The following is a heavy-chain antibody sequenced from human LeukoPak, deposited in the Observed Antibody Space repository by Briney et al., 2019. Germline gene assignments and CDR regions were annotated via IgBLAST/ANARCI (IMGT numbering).Heavy chain of an antibody. CDR1: GFTVSSNY. D-gene: IGHD3-22*01. J-gene: IGHJ4*02. V-gene: IGHV3-53*01. CDR3: ARGYPDYYGSSGYYPYLIQDY. Sequence: GGSLRLSCAASGFTVSSNYMSWVRQAPGKGLEWVSVIYSGGSTYYADSVKGRFTISRDNSKNTLYLQMNSLRAEDTAVYYCARGYPDYYGSSGYYPYLIQDYWGQGTLVTVSS. CDR2: IYSGGST.